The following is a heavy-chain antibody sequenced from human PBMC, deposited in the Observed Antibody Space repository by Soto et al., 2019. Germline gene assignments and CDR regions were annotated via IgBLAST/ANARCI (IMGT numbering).Heavy chain of an antibody. J-gene: IGHJ4*02. CDR3: ARDVGHFYDNSPSGQFDF. D-gene: IGHD3-22*01. CDR2: IYHRGRT. Sequence: SETLSLTCAVSGNSITSSNRWSWVRQPPGKGLECIAEIYHRGRTNFNPSLKSRVTISVEKSKNQFSLKLITVTAADTAVYYCARDVGHFYDNSPSGQFDFWGPGILVTVS. V-gene: IGHV4-4*02. CDR1: GNSITSSNR.